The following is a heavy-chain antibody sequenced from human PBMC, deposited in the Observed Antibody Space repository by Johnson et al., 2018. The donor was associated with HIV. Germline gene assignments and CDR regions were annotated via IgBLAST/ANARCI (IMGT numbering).Heavy chain of an antibody. CDR1: GFTVSSNY. Sequence: VQLVESGGGLVQPGGSLRLSCAASGFTVSSNYLSWVRQAPGKGLEWVSLIYSGGHTYYADSVKGRCTISRDSSKKTLYLQMNSLRVEDAALYYCARDRRNYSDSSGYSDYDAFDIWGQGTMVTVSS. CDR2: IYSGGHT. J-gene: IGHJ3*02. V-gene: IGHV3-66*02. D-gene: IGHD3-22*01. CDR3: ARDRRNYSDSSGYSDYDAFDI.